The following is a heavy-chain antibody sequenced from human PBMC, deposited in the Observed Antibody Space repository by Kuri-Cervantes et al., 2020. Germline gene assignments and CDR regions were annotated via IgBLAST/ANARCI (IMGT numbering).Heavy chain of an antibody. CDR3: ARGKDYYNSGSYFYV. CDR1: GFTFSSYA. Sequence: GGSLRLSCAASGFTFSSYAMHWVRQAPGKGLEWVAIIWYDGHTQYYADSVKGRFTISRDNSKNTLYLQMNSLRAEDTAVYYCARGKDYYNSGSYFYVWGKGTTVTVSS. J-gene: IGHJ6*04. CDR2: IWYDGHTQ. D-gene: IGHD3-10*01. V-gene: IGHV3-33*01.